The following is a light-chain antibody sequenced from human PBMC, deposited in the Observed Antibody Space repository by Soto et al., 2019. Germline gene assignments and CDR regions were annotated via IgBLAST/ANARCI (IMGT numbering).Light chain of an antibody. CDR2: GAS. CDR3: QQSGSSYPWT. CDR1: QSVSSSY. J-gene: IGKJ1*01. Sequence: EIVLTQSPGTLSLSPGERATLSCRASQSVSSSYLAWYQQKPGQAPRLLIYGASSRATGIPDRFSGSGSGTDFTLTIRRLEPEDFAVYYCQQSGSSYPWTVGQGTKVEIK. V-gene: IGKV3-20*01.